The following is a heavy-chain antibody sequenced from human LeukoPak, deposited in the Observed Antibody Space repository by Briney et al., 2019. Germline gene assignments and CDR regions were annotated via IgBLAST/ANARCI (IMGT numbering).Heavy chain of an antibody. Sequence: SETLSLTCTVSGGSISSYYWSWIRQPPGKGLEWIGYIYYSGSTNYNPSLESRVTISVDTSKNQFSLKLSSVTAADTAVYYCARVVRFGELLPDYWGQGTLVTVSS. V-gene: IGHV4-59*01. CDR1: GGSISSYY. J-gene: IGHJ4*02. CDR2: IYYSGST. CDR3: ARVVRFGELLPDY. D-gene: IGHD3-10*01.